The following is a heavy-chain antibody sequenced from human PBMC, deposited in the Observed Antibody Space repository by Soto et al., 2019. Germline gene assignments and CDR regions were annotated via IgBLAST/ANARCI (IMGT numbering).Heavy chain of an antibody. Sequence: GASVQVSCKASGYTFTSYAIHWVRQTPGQRLEWMGWINAGNGNTKYSQKFQGRVTITRDTSASTAYMELSSLRSEDTAVYYCARDLGGWPDYWGQGTLVTVSS. CDR3: ARDLGGWPDY. D-gene: IGHD2-15*01. V-gene: IGHV1-3*01. CDR2: INAGNGNT. J-gene: IGHJ4*02. CDR1: GYTFTSYA.